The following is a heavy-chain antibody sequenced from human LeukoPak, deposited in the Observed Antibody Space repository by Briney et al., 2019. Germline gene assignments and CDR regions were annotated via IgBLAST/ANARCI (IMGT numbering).Heavy chain of an antibody. CDR2: IIPIFGTA. D-gene: IGHD4-17*01. CDR1: GGTFSSYA. J-gene: IGHJ3*02. Sequence: ASVKVSCKASGGTFSSYAISWARQAPGQGLEWMGGIIPIFGTANYAQKFQGRVTITADESTSTAYMELSSLRSEDTAVYYCARPHPSTVTTWYLAFDIWGQGTMVTVSS. V-gene: IGHV1-69*13. CDR3: ARPHPSTVTTWYLAFDI.